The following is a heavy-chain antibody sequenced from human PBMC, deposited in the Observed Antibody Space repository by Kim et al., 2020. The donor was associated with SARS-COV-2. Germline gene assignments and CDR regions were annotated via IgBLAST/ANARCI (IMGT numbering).Heavy chain of an antibody. CDR2: IKSKTDGGTT. CDR3: TTKGSYYDILTGYYNYYFDY. CDR1: GFTFSNAW. V-gene: IGHV3-15*01. D-gene: IGHD3-9*01. Sequence: GGSLRLSCAASGFTFSNAWMSWVRQAPGKGLEWVGRIKSKTDGGTTDYAAPVKGRFTISRDDSKNTLYLQMNSLKTEDTAVYYCTTKGSYYDILTGYYNYYFDYWGQGTLVTVSS. J-gene: IGHJ4*02.